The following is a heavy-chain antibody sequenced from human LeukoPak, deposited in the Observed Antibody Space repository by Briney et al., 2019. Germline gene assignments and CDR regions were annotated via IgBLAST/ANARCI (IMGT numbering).Heavy chain of an antibody. V-gene: IGHV3-48*01. CDR3: ARALRRSGNAVVY. J-gene: IGHJ4*02. CDR2: ISSSSSSTI. D-gene: IGHD4-23*01. Sequence: PGGSLRLSCAASGFAFSSYSMNWVRQAPGKGLEWVSYISSSSSSTIYYADSVKGRFTISRDNAKNSLYLQMNSLRAEDTAVYYCARALRRSGNAVVYWGQGTLVTVSS. CDR1: GFAFSSYS.